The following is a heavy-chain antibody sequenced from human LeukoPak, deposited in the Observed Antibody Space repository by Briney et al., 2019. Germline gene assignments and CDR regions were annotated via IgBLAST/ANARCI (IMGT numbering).Heavy chain of an antibody. CDR2: ISSSSSYI. Sequence: GGSLRLSCAASGFTFSSYSMNWVRQAPGKGLEWVSSISSSSSYIYYADSVKGRFTISRDNAKNSPYLQMNSLRAEDTAVYYCARDLARRYGSGSSGDYWGQGTLVTVSS. D-gene: IGHD3-10*01. J-gene: IGHJ4*02. V-gene: IGHV3-21*01. CDR1: GFTFSSYS. CDR3: ARDLARRYGSGSSGDY.